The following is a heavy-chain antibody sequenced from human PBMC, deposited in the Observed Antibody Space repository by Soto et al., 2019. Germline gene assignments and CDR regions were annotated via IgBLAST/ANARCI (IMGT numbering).Heavy chain of an antibody. J-gene: IGHJ5*02. D-gene: IGHD1-26*01. CDR1: GFIFENFG. V-gene: IGHV3-23*01. CDR2: ISGSGFRK. CDR3: AKNQGVELVPLATVDWFDP. Sequence: GGSLRLSCAASGFIFENFGMSWVRQAPGKGLEWISSISGSGFRKYYADSVKGRFTISRGNSKSTVYLELNNLSAEDTAVYHCAKNQGVELVPLATVDWFDPWGQGSVVTVSS.